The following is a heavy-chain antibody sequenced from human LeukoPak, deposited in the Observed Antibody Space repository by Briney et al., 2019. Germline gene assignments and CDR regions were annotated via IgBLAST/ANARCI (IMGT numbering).Heavy chain of an antibody. CDR1: GFTFSSYA. J-gene: IGHJ4*02. CDR3: AKADELIRYFDWLLSSYYFDY. D-gene: IGHD3-9*01. V-gene: IGHV3-23*01. Sequence: GGSLRLSCAASGFTFSSYAMSWVRQAPGKGMEWVSAISGSGGSTCYADSVKGRFTISRDNSKNTLYLQMNSLRAEDTAVYYCAKADELIRYFDWLLSSYYFDYWGQGTLVTVSS. CDR2: ISGSGGST.